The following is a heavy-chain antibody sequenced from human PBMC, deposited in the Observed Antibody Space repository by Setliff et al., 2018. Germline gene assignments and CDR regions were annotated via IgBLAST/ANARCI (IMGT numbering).Heavy chain of an antibody. V-gene: IGHV4-59*08. Sequence: SETLSLTCTVSGGSISSYYWSWIRQPPGKGLEWIGYIYTSGSTNYNPSLKSRVTISVDTSKNQFSLNLRSVSAADTAIYYCAKHGEESKVTTYLASWGQGTLVTVSS. CDR3: AKHGEESKVTTYLAS. J-gene: IGHJ5*02. CDR2: IYTSGST. D-gene: IGHD4-17*01. CDR1: GGSISSYY.